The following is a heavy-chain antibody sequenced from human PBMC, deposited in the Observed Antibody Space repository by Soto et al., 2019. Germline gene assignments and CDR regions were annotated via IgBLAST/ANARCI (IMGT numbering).Heavy chain of an antibody. CDR1: GFTFKNYG. CDR2: IWYDGSLT. CDR3: ARTLAASGWYYFDY. V-gene: IGHV3-33*01. D-gene: IGHD3-22*01. J-gene: IGHJ4*01. Sequence: GGSLRLSCAASGFTFKNYGMHWVRQAPGKALEWVAVIWYDGSLTYYADSVKGRFTISRDNSESTLYLHMDSLRAEDTAVYYCARTLAASGWYYFDYWGHGSLVTVSS.